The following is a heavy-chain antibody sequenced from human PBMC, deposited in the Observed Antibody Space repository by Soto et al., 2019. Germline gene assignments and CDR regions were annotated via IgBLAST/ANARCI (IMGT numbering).Heavy chain of an antibody. CDR1: GYSFGKYG. D-gene: IGHD5-18*01. V-gene: IGHV1-18*01. Sequence: QSGGEVRKPGTSVKVSCKTSGYSFGKYGVSWVRQAPGQGLEWMGWISGYTADTHFAQRFQDRLVLTTDTSTNTVYMELRSLRSDDTAMYYCARDLVYSYGLLDFWVQGSLVTVSS. CDR2: ISGYTADT. J-gene: IGHJ4*02. CDR3: ARDLVYSYGLLDF.